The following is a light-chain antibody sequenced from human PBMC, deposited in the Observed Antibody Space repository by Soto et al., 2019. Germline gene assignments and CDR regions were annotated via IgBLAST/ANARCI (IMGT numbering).Light chain of an antibody. CDR3: LQHDAFPFT. Sequence: DIQMTQSPSSLSASVGGRVTITCRASQDIGTSLDWFQQKPGTAPKRLIYTISDLQSGVPSRFSGGGSGTEFTLTISSLQPQDSATYYCLQHDAFPFTFGPGNKVHV. J-gene: IGKJ3*01. CDR2: TIS. CDR1: QDIGTS. V-gene: IGKV1-17*01.